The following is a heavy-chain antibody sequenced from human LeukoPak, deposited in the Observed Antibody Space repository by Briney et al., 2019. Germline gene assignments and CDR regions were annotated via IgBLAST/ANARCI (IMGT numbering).Heavy chain of an antibody. V-gene: IGHV4-59*08. CDR3: ARRNDFGI. Sequence: PSETLSLTCTVSGGSISSYFWNWVRQPPGKGPEWIGYIYYGGSTNYNPSLKSRVTIAVDTSKNQFSLKLSSVTAADTAVYYCARRNDFGIWGQGTMVTVSS. CDR1: GGSISSYF. J-gene: IGHJ3*02. CDR2: IYYGGST.